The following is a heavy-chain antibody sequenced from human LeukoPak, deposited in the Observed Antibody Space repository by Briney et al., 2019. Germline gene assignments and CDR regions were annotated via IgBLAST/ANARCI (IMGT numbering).Heavy chain of an antibody. V-gene: IGHV1-69*13. Sequence: SVKVSCKASGGTFSSYAISWVRQAPGQGLEWMGGIIPIFGTANYAQKFQGRVTITADESTSTAYMELSSLRSEDTAVYYCARGRGSGNYYKSVLEDWGQGTLVTVSS. CDR3: ARGRGSGNYYKSVLED. D-gene: IGHD3-10*01. J-gene: IGHJ4*02. CDR1: GGTFSSYA. CDR2: IIPIFGTA.